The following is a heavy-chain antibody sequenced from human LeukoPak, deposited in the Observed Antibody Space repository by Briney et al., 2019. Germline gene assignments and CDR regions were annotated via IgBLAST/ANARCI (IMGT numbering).Heavy chain of an antibody. Sequence: GGSLRLSCAASGFTFSIYWMHWVRQAPGKGLVWVSRINTDGSSTSYADSVKGRFTISRDNAKNTLYLQMNSLRAEDTAVYYCAREERYSSSWYPWHFDLWGRGTLVTVSS. D-gene: IGHD6-13*01. CDR1: GFTFSIYW. CDR3: AREERYSSSWYPWHFDL. CDR2: INTDGSST. J-gene: IGHJ2*01. V-gene: IGHV3-74*01.